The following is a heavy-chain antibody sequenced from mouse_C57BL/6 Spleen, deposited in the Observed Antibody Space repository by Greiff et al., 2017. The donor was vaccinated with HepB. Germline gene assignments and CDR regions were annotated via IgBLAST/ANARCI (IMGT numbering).Heavy chain of an antibody. CDR1: GFNIKDYY. D-gene: IGHD1-1*01. V-gene: IGHV14-2*01. Sequence: EVKLQESGAELVKPGASVKLSCTASGFNIKDYYMHWVKQRTEQGLEWIGRIDPEDGETKYAPKFQGKATITADTSSNTAYLQLSSLTSEDTAVYYCARKTTVPFEYFDVWGTGTTVTVSS. CDR2: IDPEDGET. J-gene: IGHJ1*03. CDR3: ARKTTVPFEYFDV.